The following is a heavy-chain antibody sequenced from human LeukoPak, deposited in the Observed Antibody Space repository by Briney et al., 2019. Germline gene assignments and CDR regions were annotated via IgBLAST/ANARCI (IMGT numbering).Heavy chain of an antibody. J-gene: IGHJ4*02. CDR2: IWCDGSNK. Sequence: GRYLRCYCAASGFTCSSYGRHRVRQAPGKGREWGAVIWCDGSNKDYADSVKGRLTGSRDNSKHTLYLQTNSLRAEDTAVYYCARDTSGYSGYDSGFDYWGQGTLVTVSS. D-gene: IGHD5-12*01. CDR1: GFTCSSYG. CDR3: ARDTSGYSGYDSGFDY. V-gene: IGHV3-33*01.